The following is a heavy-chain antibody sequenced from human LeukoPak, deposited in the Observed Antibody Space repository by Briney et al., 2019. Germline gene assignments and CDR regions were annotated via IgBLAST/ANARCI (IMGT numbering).Heavy chain of an antibody. D-gene: IGHD2-21*01. J-gene: IGHJ4*02. V-gene: IGHV4-59*01. Sequence: SETLSLTCTVSGDSISSYYWSWIRQPPGKGLEWIGYIYYSGSTNYNPSPKSRVTISVDTSKNQFSLKLSSVTAADTAVYYCARGVVIAPQTFDYWGQGTLVTVSS. CDR1: GDSISSYY. CDR2: IYYSGST. CDR3: ARGVVIAPQTFDY.